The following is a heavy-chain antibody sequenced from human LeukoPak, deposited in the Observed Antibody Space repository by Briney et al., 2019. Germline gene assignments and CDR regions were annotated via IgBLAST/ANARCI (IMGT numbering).Heavy chain of an antibody. CDR3: AREPFKSRGDYFDF. Sequence: GGSLRLSCAASGFTFSSHAMSWVRQAPGKGLEWVSHISGTGSSTYYADSVKGRFTISRDNSKNTLFLQMNSLRAEDSAVYYCAREPFKSRGDYFDFWGQGTLVTVSS. CDR2: ISGTGSST. D-gene: IGHD3-10*01. J-gene: IGHJ4*02. CDR1: GFTFSSHA. V-gene: IGHV3-23*01.